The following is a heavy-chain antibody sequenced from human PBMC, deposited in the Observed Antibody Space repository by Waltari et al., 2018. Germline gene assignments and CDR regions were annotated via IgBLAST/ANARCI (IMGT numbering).Heavy chain of an antibody. J-gene: IGHJ4*02. CDR3: ARDRGRGLYLDT. V-gene: IGHV4-4*02. CDR1: GDSMSSTVC. Sequence: QLQLQESGPGLVKPSGTLSLTCDVSGDSMSSTVCWCWVCQSPQRGLEWVVQVRGDGKSNYSPAFASRGTISLDTSKNQFSLNLNFATAADTAMYYCARDRGRGLYLDTWGPGTPVTVSP. CDR2: VRGDGKS. D-gene: IGHD1-26*01.